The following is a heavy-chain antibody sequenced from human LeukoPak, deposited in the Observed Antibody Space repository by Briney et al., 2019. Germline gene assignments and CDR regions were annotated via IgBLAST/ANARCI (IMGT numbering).Heavy chain of an antibody. J-gene: IGHJ6*02. V-gene: IGHV1-2*04. CDR1: GYTFIGYY. CDR3: ARGEHNYGDYQYYYYGLDV. Sequence: AASVKVSCKASGYTFIGYYMHWVRQAPGQGLEWMGWINPNSGGTNYVQKFQGWVTMTRDTSISTAYMELSRLRSDDTAVYYCARGEHNYGDYQYYYYGLDVWGQGTTVTVSS. CDR2: INPNSGGT. D-gene: IGHD4-17*01.